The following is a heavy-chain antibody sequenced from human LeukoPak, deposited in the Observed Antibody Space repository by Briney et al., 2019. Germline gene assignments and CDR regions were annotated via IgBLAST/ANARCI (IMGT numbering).Heavy chain of an antibody. CDR3: ARGWRIAVAGAQGY. D-gene: IGHD6-19*01. CDR1: GYSFTSYY. Sequence: ASVKVSCKASGYSFTSYYMHWVRRAPGQGLEWMGWINPNSGDTNYAQKFQGRVTMTRDTSISTAYMELSRLRSDDTAVYYCARGWRIAVAGAQGYWGQGTLVTVSS. CDR2: INPNSGDT. J-gene: IGHJ4*02. V-gene: IGHV1-2*02.